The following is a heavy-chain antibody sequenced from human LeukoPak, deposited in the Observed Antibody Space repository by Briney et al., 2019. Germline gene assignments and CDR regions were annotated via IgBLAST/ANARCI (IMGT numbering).Heavy chain of an antibody. CDR3: ARETNDAFDI. CDR2: ISSSSSYI. D-gene: IGHD1-14*01. J-gene: IGHJ3*02. Sequence: GGALRLSCAASGFTFSDYYMSSIRQAPGKGLEWVSSISSSSSYIYYADSVKGRFTISRDNAKNSLYLQMNSLRAEDTAVYYCARETNDAFDIWGQGTMVTVSS. V-gene: IGHV3-11*06. CDR1: GFTFSDYY.